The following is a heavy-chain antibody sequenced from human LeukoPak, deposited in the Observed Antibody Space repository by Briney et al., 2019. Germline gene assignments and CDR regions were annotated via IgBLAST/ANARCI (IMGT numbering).Heavy chain of an antibody. CDR2: IWYDGSNK. J-gene: IGHJ6*04. Sequence: GRSLRLSCAASGFTFSRYGMHWVRQAPGKGLEWVAVIWYDGSNKYYADSVKGRFTISRDNSKNTLYLQMNSLRAEDTAVYYCARDRIDILTGYPPHGMDVWVKGTTVTVSS. CDR1: GFTFSRYG. CDR3: ARDRIDILTGYPPHGMDV. D-gene: IGHD3-9*01. V-gene: IGHV3-33*01.